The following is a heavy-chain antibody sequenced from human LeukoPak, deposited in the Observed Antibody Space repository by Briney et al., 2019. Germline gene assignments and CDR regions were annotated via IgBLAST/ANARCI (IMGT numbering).Heavy chain of an antibody. CDR3: TTMHY. Sequence: PGGSLRLFYTAASFAFRSGPVECARQAPGRGLEWITTFSHDGSQTYYADSVKGRFIISRETPKNTLSLQMNSLRLEHTGTCYCTTMHYWGQGSLITVSS. CDR1: SFAFRSGP. V-gene: IGHV3-30*04. CDR2: FSHDGSQT. J-gene: IGHJ4*02. D-gene: IGHD2-2*01.